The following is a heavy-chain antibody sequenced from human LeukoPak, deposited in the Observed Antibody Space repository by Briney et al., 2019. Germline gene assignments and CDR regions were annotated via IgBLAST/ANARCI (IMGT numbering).Heavy chain of an antibody. CDR2: INHSGST. D-gene: IGHD1-26*01. V-gene: IGHV4-34*01. Sequence: SETLSLTCAVYGGSFSGYYWSWIRQPPGKGLEWIGEINHSGSTYYNPSLKSRVTISVDTSKNQFSLKLSSVTAADTAVYYCARGYYRVWFDPWGQGTLVTVSS. CDR3: ARGYYRVWFDP. CDR1: GGSFSGYY. J-gene: IGHJ5*02.